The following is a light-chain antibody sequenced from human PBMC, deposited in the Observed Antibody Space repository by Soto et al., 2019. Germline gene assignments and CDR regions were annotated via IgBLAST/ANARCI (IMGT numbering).Light chain of an antibody. CDR3: QQYNSYTIT. J-gene: IGKJ5*01. Sequence: DIQMTQSPSTLSASVGDRVTITCRASQSISSWLAWYQQKPGKAPKLLIYKASTLESGVPSRFSGSGSGTAFTLTISSLQPDDFATYYCQQYNSYTITFGQGTRLENK. V-gene: IGKV1-5*03. CDR2: KAS. CDR1: QSISSW.